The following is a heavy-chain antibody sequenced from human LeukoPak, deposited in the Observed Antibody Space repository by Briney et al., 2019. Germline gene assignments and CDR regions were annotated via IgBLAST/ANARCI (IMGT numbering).Heavy chain of an antibody. CDR1: GDSISSSNYY. D-gene: IGHD2-2*01. J-gene: IGHJ6*03. V-gene: IGHV4-39*01. CDR3: ARPSGVVVPNYYMDV. Sequence: SETLSLTCTVSGDSISSSNYYWGWIRQPPGKGLEWIGGIYYSGSTYYNPSLKSRVTISVDTSKNQFSLKLSSVTAADTAVYYCARPSGVVVPNYYMDVWGKGTTVTVSS. CDR2: IYYSGST.